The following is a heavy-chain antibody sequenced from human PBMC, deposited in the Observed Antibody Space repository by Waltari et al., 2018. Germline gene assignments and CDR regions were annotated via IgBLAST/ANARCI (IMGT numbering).Heavy chain of an antibody. Sequence: AASGFTFSSNSMNWVRQTPGKGLEWVSSISSSSSYIYYADSVKGRFAISRENAKNSLYLQMNSLRVEDTAVYYCARVVRTVTTPWYYYGMDVWGQGTTVTVSS. CDR3: ARVVRTVTTPWYYYGMDV. CDR1: GFTFSSNS. CDR2: ISSSSSYI. D-gene: IGHD4-17*01. V-gene: IGHV3-21*01. J-gene: IGHJ6*02.